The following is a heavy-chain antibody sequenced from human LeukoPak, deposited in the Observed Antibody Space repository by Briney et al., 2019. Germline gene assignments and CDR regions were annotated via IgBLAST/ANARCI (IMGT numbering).Heavy chain of an antibody. Sequence: PGGSLTLSCSASGFTFSSYAMHWVRQAPGKGLEYVSAISSNGGSTYYADSVKGRFNISRDNSKNTLYLQMSSLRAEDTAVYYCVKDDSSSWYGWFDPWGQGTLVTVSS. D-gene: IGHD6-13*01. CDR3: VKDDSSSWYGWFDP. CDR2: ISSNGGST. V-gene: IGHV3-64D*06. CDR1: GFTFSSYA. J-gene: IGHJ5*02.